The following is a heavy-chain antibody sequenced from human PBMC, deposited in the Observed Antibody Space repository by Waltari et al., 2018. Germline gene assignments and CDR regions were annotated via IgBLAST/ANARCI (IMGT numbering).Heavy chain of an antibody. CDR2: VDPEDGET. CDR3: ARVCSSTSCFTDY. V-gene: IGHV1-69-2*01. CDR1: GYTFTAYY. J-gene: IGHJ4*02. D-gene: IGHD2-2*01. Sequence: EVQLVQSGAEVKKPGATVKISCKASGYTFTAYYMHWVQQAPGKGLEWMGRVDPEDGETIYAEKFQGRVTITADTSTDTAYMELSSLRSEDTAVYYCARVCSSTSCFTDYWGQGTLVTVSS.